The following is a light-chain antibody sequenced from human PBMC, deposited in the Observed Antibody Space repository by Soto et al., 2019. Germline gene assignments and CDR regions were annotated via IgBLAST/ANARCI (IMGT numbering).Light chain of an antibody. CDR3: AAWDDSLSGSYV. CDR1: SSNIGSNY. J-gene: IGLJ1*01. V-gene: IGLV1-47*01. CDR2: RNN. Sequence: HSALTQPPSASGTPGQRGTISCSGKSSNIGSNYVYWYQQLPGTAPKLLIYRNNQRPSGVPDRFSGSKSGTSASLAISGLRSEDEADYYCAAWDDSLSGSYVFGTGTKVTVL.